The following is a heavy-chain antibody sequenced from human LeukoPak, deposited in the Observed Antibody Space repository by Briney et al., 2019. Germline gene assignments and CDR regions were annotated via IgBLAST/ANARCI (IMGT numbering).Heavy chain of an antibody. CDR2: IYYSGST. D-gene: IGHD5-12*01. Sequence: SETLSLTCTVSGYSISSGYYWGWIRQPPGKGLEWIGSIYYSGSTYYNPSLKSRVTISVDTPKNQFSLKLSSVTAADTAVYYCARVGSGYDYDYYYYMDVWGKGTTVTVSS. V-gene: IGHV4-38-2*02. CDR1: GYSISSGYY. CDR3: ARVGSGYDYDYYYYMDV. J-gene: IGHJ6*03.